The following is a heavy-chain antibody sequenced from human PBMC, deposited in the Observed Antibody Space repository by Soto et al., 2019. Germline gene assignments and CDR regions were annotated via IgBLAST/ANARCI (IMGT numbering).Heavy chain of an antibody. CDR3: ARNTYYYGSGSYYNPLGMDV. CDR2: MNPNSGNT. CDR1: GYTFTSYD. V-gene: IGHV1-8*01. D-gene: IGHD3-10*01. Sequence: ASVKVSCKASGYTFTSYDINWVRQATGQGLEWMGWMNPNSGNTGYAQKFQGRVTMTRNTSISTAYMELSSLRSEDPAVYYCARNTYYYGSGSYYNPLGMDVWGQGTTVTVSS. J-gene: IGHJ6*02.